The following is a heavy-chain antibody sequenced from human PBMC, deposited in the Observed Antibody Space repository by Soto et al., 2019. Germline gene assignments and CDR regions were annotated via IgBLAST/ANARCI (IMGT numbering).Heavy chain of an antibody. CDR1: GGSISSDY. CDR2: IYTSENT. CDR3: ARGVGRCSWTAFDA. D-gene: IGHD6-13*01. V-gene: IGHV4-4*07. J-gene: IGHJ4*01. Sequence: LSLTCTVSGGSISSDYWSWIRQPAGKGLEWIGRIYTSENTHYNPSLRSRVSMSLDTSKNQLSLNLSSVTAADTAVYYCARGVGRCSWTAFDAWGQGTLVTVSS.